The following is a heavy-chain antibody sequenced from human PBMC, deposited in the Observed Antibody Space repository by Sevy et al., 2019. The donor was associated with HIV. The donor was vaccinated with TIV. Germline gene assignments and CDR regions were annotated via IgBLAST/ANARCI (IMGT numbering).Heavy chain of an antibody. CDR3: ARQCSSSSCSHAFDI. Sequence: SETLSLTCAVYGGSFSGYYWSWIRQPPGKGLEWVGEISHSGSTNYNPSLKSRVTISVDTSNNQFSLKLSSVTAADTAVNYCARQCSSSSCSHAFDIWGQGTMVTVSS. D-gene: IGHD2-2*01. V-gene: IGHV4-34*01. CDR2: ISHSGST. J-gene: IGHJ3*02. CDR1: GGSFSGYY.